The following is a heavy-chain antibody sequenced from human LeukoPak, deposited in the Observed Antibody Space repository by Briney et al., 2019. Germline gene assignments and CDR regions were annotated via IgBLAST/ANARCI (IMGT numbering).Heavy chain of an antibody. D-gene: IGHD6-13*01. V-gene: IGHV3-30*02. CDR2: IQYGGSDK. Sequence: GGSLRLSCAASGFTFSSFGMHWVRQAPGKGLEWVTFIQYGGSDKDYADSVKGRFAISRDNSKNTLYLQMNSLRAEDTAVYYCAKTHSSSRYCFDYWGQGTLVTVSS. CDR3: AKTHSSSRYCFDY. CDR1: GFTFSSFG. J-gene: IGHJ4*02.